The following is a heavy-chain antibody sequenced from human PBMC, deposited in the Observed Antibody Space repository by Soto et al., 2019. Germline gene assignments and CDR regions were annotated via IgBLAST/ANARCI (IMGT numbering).Heavy chain of an antibody. CDR2: IYYSGST. V-gene: IGHV4-61*01. D-gene: IGHD6-19*01. Sequence: QVQLQESGPGLVKPSETLSLTCTVSGGSVSSGSYYWSWIRQPPGKGLEWIGYIYYSGSTNYNPSLKSRVTISVDTSKNQFSLKLSSVTAADTAVYYCARDGRDSGWTSVYYYYGMDVWGQGTTVTVSS. CDR1: GGSVSSGSYY. J-gene: IGHJ6*02. CDR3: ARDGRDSGWTSVYYYYGMDV.